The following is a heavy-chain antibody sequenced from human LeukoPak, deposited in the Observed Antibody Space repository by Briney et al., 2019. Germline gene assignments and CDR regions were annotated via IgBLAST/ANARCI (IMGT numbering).Heavy chain of an antibody. CDR1: GGSFTSYY. J-gene: IGHJ1*01. CDR2: IYYSGST. V-gene: IGHV4-39*01. CDR3: ARTAPLRWELLLTDFQH. D-gene: IGHD1-26*01. Sequence: SETLSLTCTVSGGSFTSYYWSWIRQPPGKGLEWIGSIYYSGSTYYNPSLKSRVTISVDTSKNQFSLKLSSVTAADTAVYYCARTAPLRWELLLTDFQHWGQGTLVTVSS.